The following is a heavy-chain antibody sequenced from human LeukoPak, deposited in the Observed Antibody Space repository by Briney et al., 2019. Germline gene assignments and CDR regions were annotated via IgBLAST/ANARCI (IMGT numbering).Heavy chain of an antibody. V-gene: IGHV3-9*01. CDR2: ISWNSGSI. CDR3: AKDIRQWLASGNFDY. D-gene: IGHD6-19*01. CDR1: GFTFDDYA. J-gene: IGHJ4*02. Sequence: PGGSLRLSCAASGFTFDDYAMHWVRQAPGKGLEWVSGISWNSGSIGYADSVKGRFTISRDNAKNSLYLQMNSLRAEDTALYYCAKDIRQWLASGNFDYWGQGTLVTVS.